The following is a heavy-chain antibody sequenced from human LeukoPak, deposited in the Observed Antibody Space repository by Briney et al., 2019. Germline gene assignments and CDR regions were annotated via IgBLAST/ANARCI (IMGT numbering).Heavy chain of an antibody. CDR1: GYTFTSYG. Sequence: ASVKVSCKASGYTFTSYGISWVRQAPGQGLEWMGWISAYNGNTNYAQKRQGRVTITTDTSTSKAYMELRSLRSDGTAVYYCARNLVGAKAEYYFDYWGQGTLVTVSS. CDR3: ARNLVGAKAEYYFDY. CDR2: ISAYNGNT. D-gene: IGHD1-26*01. V-gene: IGHV1-18*01. J-gene: IGHJ4*02.